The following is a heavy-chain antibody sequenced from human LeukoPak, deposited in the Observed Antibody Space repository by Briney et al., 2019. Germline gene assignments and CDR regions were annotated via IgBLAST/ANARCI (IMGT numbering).Heavy chain of an antibody. V-gene: IGHV3-33*01. CDR1: GXTFSSYG. CDR3: ARAGYCSGGSCYGSDY. CDR2: IWYDGSIQ. J-gene: IGHJ4*02. Sequence: GGSLRLSCAASGXTFSSYGMHWVRQALGKGLEWVAAIWYDGSIQYYADSVKGRFTISRDNSKNTLYLQMDSLRAEDTAVYYCARAGYCSGGSCYGSDYWGQGTLVSVSS. D-gene: IGHD2-15*01.